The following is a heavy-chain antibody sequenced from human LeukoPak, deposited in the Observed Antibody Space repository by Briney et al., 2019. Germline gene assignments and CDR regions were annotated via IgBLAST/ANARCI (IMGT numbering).Heavy chain of an antibody. CDR2: IYSGGST. J-gene: IGHJ4*02. D-gene: IGHD3-22*01. CDR3: AKDGPSSFYYDSSGYNCFDY. V-gene: IGHV3-53*01. CDR1: GFTVSSNY. Sequence: PGGSLRLSCAASGFTVSSNYMSWVRQAPGKGLEWVSVIYSGGSTYYADSVKGRFTISRDNSKNTLYLQMNSLRAEDTAVYYCAKDGPSSFYYDSSGYNCFDYWGQGTLVTVSS.